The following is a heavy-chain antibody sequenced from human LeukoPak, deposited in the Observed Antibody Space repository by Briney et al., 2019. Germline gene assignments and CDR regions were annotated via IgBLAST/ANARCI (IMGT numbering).Heavy chain of an antibody. J-gene: IGHJ6*03. CDR1: GFTFSSYS. CDR3: AKDSGYMDV. CDR2: ISSSSSTI. V-gene: IGHV3-48*01. Sequence: PGGSPRLSCAASGFTFSSYSMNWVRQAPGKGLEWVSYISSSSSTIYYADSVKGRFTISRDNAKNSLYLQMNSLRAEDTAVYYCAKDSGYMDVWGKGTTVTVSS.